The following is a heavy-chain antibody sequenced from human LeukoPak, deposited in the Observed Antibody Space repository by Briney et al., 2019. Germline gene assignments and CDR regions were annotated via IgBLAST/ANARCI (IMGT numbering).Heavy chain of an antibody. V-gene: IGHV3-23*01. CDR2: ISGSGVTT. J-gene: IGHJ1*01. Sequence: GGSLRLSCAASGFTFSSYAMSWVRKAPGKGLEWVSAISGSGVTTHYAGSVKGRFSISRDNSKNTLYLQMNSLRAEDTALYYCAKKVVVGATSPYSDFQDWGQGTLVTVSS. D-gene: IGHD1-26*01. CDR1: GFTFSSYA. CDR3: AKKVVVGATSPYSDFQD.